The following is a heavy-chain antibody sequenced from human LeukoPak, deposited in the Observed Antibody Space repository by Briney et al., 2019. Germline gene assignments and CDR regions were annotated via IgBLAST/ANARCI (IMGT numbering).Heavy chain of an antibody. V-gene: IGHV4-34*01. CDR3: ARFPGGAEYRHYYYMDV. D-gene: IGHD1-14*01. J-gene: IGHJ6*03. CDR2: INHSGST. CDR1: GGSFSGYY. Sequence: NSSETLSLTCAVYGGSFSGYYWSWIRQPPGKGLEWIGEINHSGSTNYNPSLKSRVTISVDTSKNQFSLKLSSVTAADTAVYYCARFPGGAEYRHYYYMDVWGKGTTVTVSS.